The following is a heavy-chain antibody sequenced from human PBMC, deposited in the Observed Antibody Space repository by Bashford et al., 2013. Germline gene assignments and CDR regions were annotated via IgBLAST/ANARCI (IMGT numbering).Heavy chain of an antibody. CDR2: ISNSGDIR. V-gene: IGHV3-11*04. Sequence: GSLRLSCAASGFSFSDHYMSWIRQAPGKGLEWVAYISNSGDIRYYADSVEGRFTISRDNANDLLFLQMNTLRVEDTAVYYCARAWGDWYSGSWYVQGFDPWGQGTLVTVSS. D-gene: IGHD6-13*01. J-gene: IGHJ5*02. CDR3: ARAWGDWYSGSWYVQGFDP. CDR1: GFSFSDHY.